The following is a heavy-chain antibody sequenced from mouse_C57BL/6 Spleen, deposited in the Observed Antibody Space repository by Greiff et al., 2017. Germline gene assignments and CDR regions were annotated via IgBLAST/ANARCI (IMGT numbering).Heavy chain of an antibody. J-gene: IGHJ2*01. CDR2: ISDGGSYT. CDR1: GFTFSSYA. CDR3: ARDTGSRRHFDY. V-gene: IGHV5-4*01. D-gene: IGHD1-1*01. Sequence: DVKLQESGGGLVKPGGSLKLSCAASGFTFSSYAMSWVRQTPEKRLEWVATISDGGSYTYYPDNVKGRFPISRENATNNLYRQMSHLKSEDTAMYYCARDTGSRRHFDYWGQGTTLTVSS.